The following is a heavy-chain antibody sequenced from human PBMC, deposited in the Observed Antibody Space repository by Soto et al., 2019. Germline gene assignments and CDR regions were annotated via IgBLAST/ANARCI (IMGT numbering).Heavy chain of an antibody. CDR3: ARGGITGGDIVLMVYAIYDY. J-gene: IGHJ4*02. V-gene: IGHV1-2*04. CDR1: GYTFTGYY. CDR2: INPNSGGT. Sequence: ASVKVSCKASGYTFTGYYMHWVRQAPGQGLEWMGWINPNSGGTNYAQKFQGWVTMTRDTSISTAYMELSRLRSDDTAVYYCARGGITGGDIVLMVYAIYDYWGQGTLVTVSS. D-gene: IGHD2-8*01.